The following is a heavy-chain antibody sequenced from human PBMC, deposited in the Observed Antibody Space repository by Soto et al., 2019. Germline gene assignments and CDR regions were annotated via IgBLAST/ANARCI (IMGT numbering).Heavy chain of an antibody. Sequence: GGSLRLSCAASGFTFSSYAMSWVRQAPGKGLEWVSAISGSGGSTYYADSVKGRFTISRDNSKNTLYLQMNSLRAEDTAVYYCAKIPHSSSWYLDAFDIGGQGKMVTVSS. V-gene: IGHV3-23*01. CDR3: AKIPHSSSWYLDAFDI. J-gene: IGHJ3*02. D-gene: IGHD6-13*01. CDR1: GFTFSSYA. CDR2: ISGSGGST.